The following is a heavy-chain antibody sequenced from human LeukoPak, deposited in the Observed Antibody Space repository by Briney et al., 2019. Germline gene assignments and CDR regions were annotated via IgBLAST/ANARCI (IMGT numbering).Heavy chain of an antibody. CDR3: ARVPSVIDAFDI. D-gene: IGHD2-21*01. CDR1: GGSISSGGYY. J-gene: IGHJ3*02. CDR2: IYYTGST. V-gene: IGHV4-31*03. Sequence: SQTLSLTCTVSGGSISSGGYYWSWVRQHPGKGLEWIAYIYYTGSTYYNPSLKSRLTISVDRSKNQFSLRLSSMTAADTAVYYCARVPSVIDAFDIWGQGTMVTVSS.